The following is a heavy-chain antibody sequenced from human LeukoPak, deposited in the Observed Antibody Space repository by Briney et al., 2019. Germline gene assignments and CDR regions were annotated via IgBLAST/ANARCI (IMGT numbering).Heavy chain of an antibody. CDR2: ISSSSSYI. Sequence: GGSPRLSCAASGCTVSSYSMNWVRQAPGKGLEWVSSISSSSSYIYYADSVKGRFTISRDNAKNSLYLQMSSLRAEDTAVYYCANLAASSVGDYWGQGTLVTVSS. CDR1: GCTVSSYS. V-gene: IGHV3-21*01. CDR3: ANLAASSVGDY. D-gene: IGHD6-6*01. J-gene: IGHJ4*02.